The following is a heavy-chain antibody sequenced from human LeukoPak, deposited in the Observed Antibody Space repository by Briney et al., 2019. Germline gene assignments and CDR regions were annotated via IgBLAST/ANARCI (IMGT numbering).Heavy chain of an antibody. CDR2: FDPEDGET. Sequence: ASVKVSCKVSGYTLTELSMHWVRQAPGKGLEWMGGFDPEDGETIYAQKFQGRVTMTEDTSTDTAYMELSSLRSEDTAVYYCATDSSGWYYFDYWGQGTLVTVSS. D-gene: IGHD6-19*01. CDR3: ATDSSGWYYFDY. J-gene: IGHJ4*02. CDR1: GYTLTELS. V-gene: IGHV1-24*01.